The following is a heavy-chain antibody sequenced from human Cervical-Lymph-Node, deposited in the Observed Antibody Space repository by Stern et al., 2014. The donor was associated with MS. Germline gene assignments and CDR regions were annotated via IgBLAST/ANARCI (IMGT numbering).Heavy chain of an antibody. CDR3: ARGNWNYEGMGY. D-gene: IGHD1-7*01. CDR2: IWYDGNKK. CDR1: GFTFSNYG. Sequence: MQLVESGGGVVQPGRTLRLSCAASGFTFSNYGMHWVRQGQGQGMGRLAVIWYDGNKKYYADSVNGRFTISRDNSKNTLFLQMSSLTAEDTALYYCARGNWNYEGMGYWGQGTLVTVSS. J-gene: IGHJ4*02. V-gene: IGHV3-33*01.